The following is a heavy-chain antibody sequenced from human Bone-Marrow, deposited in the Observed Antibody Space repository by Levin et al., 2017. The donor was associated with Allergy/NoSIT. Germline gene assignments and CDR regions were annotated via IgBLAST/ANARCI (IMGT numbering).Heavy chain of an antibody. CDR1: GFTVSEHY. CDR3: ARDWGSDNYYDF. CDR2: IYRGGST. D-gene: IGHD3-16*01. V-gene: IGHV3-66*02. Sequence: GESLKISCAASGFTVSEHYMSWVRQAPGKGLEWVSVIYRGGSTYYAESVKGRFSVSRDNSKNAVYLQMNSLRVEDTAMYYCARDWGSDNYYDFWGQGTLVTVSS. J-gene: IGHJ4*02.